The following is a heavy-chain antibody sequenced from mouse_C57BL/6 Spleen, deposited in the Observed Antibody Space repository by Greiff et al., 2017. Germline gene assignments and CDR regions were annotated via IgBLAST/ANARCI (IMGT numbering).Heavy chain of an antibody. J-gene: IGHJ4*01. Sequence: QVQLQQSGPELVKPGASVKISCKASGYAFSSSWMNWVKQRPGKGLEWIGRICPGDGDTNYNGKFKGKATLTVDKSSSTAYMQLSSLTSEDSAVYCWASGPSHRTRGGSSYYDMDYWGQGTSVTVSS. CDR3: ASGPSHRTRGGSSYYDMDY. V-gene: IGHV1-82*01. CDR2: ICPGDGDT. CDR1: GYAFSSSW. D-gene: IGHD1-1*02.